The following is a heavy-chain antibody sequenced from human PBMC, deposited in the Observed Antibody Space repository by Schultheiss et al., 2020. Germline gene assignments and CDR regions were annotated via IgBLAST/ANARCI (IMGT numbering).Heavy chain of an antibody. V-gene: IGHV3-23*01. D-gene: IGHD6-13*01. CDR1: GFTFSSYA. J-gene: IGHJ3*02. Sequence: GGSLRLSCAASGFTFSSYAMSWVRQAPGKGLEWVSAISSSGSNTYYADSVKGRFTISRDNSKNTLYLQMNSLRVEDTAVYYCAKGLYSSSWYDRLNAFDIWGQGTMVTVSS. CDR3: AKGLYSSSWYDRLNAFDI. CDR2: ISSSGSNT.